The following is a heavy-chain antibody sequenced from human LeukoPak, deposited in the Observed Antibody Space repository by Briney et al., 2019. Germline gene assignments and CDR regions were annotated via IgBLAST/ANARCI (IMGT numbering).Heavy chain of an antibody. CDR2: ISTSGRTI. CDR1: GFTFSDYE. D-gene: IGHD5-24*01. Sequence: GGSLRLSCAASGFTFSDYEINWVRQAPGKGLEWISYISTSGRTIYYADSVKGRFTISRVNAKNSVYLQMSNLRAEVTAVYYCAREVNYSNMRWEHFDDWGQGTLVTVSS. CDR3: AREVNYSNMRWEHFDD. J-gene: IGHJ4*02. V-gene: IGHV3-48*03.